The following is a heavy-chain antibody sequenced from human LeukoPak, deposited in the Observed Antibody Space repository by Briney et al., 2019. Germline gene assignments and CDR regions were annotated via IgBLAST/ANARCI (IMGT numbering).Heavy chain of an antibody. CDR3: ARHGSVSSGALV. CDR2: IFYSGST. CDR1: GGSISSYY. Sequence: SETLSLTCTVSGGSISSYYWSWIRQPPGKGLEWIGYIFYSGSTNYNPSLKSRVTISVDTSKNQFSLKLSSVTAADTPVYYCARHGSVSSGALVWGQGTLVTVSS. V-gene: IGHV4-59*08. J-gene: IGHJ4*02. D-gene: IGHD3-22*01.